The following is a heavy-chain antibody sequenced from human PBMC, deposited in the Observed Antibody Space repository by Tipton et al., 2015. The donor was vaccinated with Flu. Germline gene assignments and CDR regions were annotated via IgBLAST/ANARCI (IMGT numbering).Heavy chain of an antibody. Sequence: PLRLSCAASGFTFSNFAMHWVRQAPGKGLEWVAGVWYDGTNEYYADSVKGRFTISRDNSKNTLYLQMNSLRAEDTAVYYCARGYDILTDGGGYFDYWGQGTLVTVSS. CDR2: VWYDGTNE. D-gene: IGHD3-9*01. CDR3: ARGYDILTDGGGYFDY. CDR1: GFTFSNFA. J-gene: IGHJ4*02. V-gene: IGHV3-33*01.